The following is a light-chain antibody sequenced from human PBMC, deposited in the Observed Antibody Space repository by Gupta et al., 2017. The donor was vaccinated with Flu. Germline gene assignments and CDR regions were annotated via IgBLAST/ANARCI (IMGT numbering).Light chain of an antibody. Sequence: QNVTRHGTGSNSNSGNNFVSWYQQLTGAAHKLLIYDNNKRAAGITDRFSGSKSGTSATLGITGRQTGDEADYYGATWDNNLRGVFGGGTNLTVL. V-gene: IGLV1-51*01. CDR1: NSNSGNNF. J-gene: IGLJ3*02. CDR3: ATWDNNLRGV. CDR2: DNN.